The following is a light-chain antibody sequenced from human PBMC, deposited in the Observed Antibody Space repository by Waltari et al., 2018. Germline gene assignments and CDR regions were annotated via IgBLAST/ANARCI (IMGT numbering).Light chain of an antibody. Sequence: EIVLTQSPANLSLSPGERATPSCRASQSVSTYFAWYQQKSGLPPRLLIYDASNRATDIPARFSGSGSGTDFTLTISSLEPEDFAVYYCQQRYDWPLTFGGGTKMEIK. CDR3: QQRYDWPLT. J-gene: IGKJ4*01. CDR2: DAS. V-gene: IGKV3-11*01. CDR1: QSVSTY.